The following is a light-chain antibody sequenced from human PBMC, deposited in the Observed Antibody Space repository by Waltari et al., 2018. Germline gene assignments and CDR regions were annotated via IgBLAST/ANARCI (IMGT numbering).Light chain of an antibody. CDR2: GAS. Sequence: TLSCRASQSVSNYLAWYQQKPGQPPRLLIYGASNRAAGIPDRFSGSGSGTDFTLTISSLDTEDVAVYFCQQRSNWPGLTFGGGTKVEIK. J-gene: IGKJ4*02. CDR1: QSVSNY. CDR3: QQRSNWPGLT. V-gene: IGKV3-11*01.